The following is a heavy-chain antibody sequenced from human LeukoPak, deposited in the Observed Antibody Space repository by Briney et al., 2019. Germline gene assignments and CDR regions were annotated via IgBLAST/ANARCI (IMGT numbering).Heavy chain of an antibody. D-gene: IGHD6-19*01. V-gene: IGHV3-30*03. CDR2: ISSDGSNE. J-gene: IGHJ4*02. Sequence: QPGGSLRLSCAASGFTFSSDGMSWVRQAPGKGLEWVAVISSDGSNEYYADSVKGRFTIFRDNSRNTLYLQMNSLRVEDTAMFYCARDGPRITVTDHFDYWGPGTLVTVSS. CDR1: GFTFSSDG. CDR3: ARDGPRITVTDHFDY.